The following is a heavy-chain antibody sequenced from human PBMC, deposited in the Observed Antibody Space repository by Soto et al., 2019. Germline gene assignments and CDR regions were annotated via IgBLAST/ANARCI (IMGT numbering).Heavy chain of an antibody. J-gene: IGHJ4*02. D-gene: IGHD3-10*01. Sequence: SETLSLTCTVSGDPITSYFWTWLRQPAGKGLEWIGHVFPGGPTSHNSSLKSRVSMSVDTSKNQFSLTLTSVTAADTAVYYCARTLSGFTYGSRQFYFDYWGQGTLVTVS. CDR2: VFPGGPT. CDR1: GDPITSYF. CDR3: ARTLSGFTYGSRQFYFDY. V-gene: IGHV4-4*07.